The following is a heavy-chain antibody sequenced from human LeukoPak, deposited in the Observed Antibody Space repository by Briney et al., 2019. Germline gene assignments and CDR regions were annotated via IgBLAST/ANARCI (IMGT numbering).Heavy chain of an antibody. CDR3: ARVPRLLRCIDY. J-gene: IGHJ4*02. V-gene: IGHV4-31*03. CDR1: GGSISSGGYY. CDR2: IYYSGST. Sequence: SETLSLTCTVSGGSISSGGYYWSWIRQHPGKGLEWIGYIYYSGSTYYNPSLKSRVTISVDTSKNQFSLKLSSVTAADTAVYYCARVPRLLRCIDYWGQGTLVTVSS. D-gene: IGHD4-17*01.